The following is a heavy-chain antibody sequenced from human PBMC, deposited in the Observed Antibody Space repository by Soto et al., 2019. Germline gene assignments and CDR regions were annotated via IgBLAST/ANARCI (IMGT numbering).Heavy chain of an antibody. V-gene: IGHV1-8*01. J-gene: IGHJ3*02. Sequence: QVQMVQSGAEVKKPGASVKVSCRASGYSFTSYDVNWVRQATGQGLEWMGWMNPNSGNTAFAEKFQGRVTMTRDTPRSTAYMELSGLTSEDTAVYYCARYPYTSYCSDGSCSYDAFDIWGQGTAVTVSS. CDR2: MNPNSGNT. CDR3: ARYPYTSYCSDGSCSYDAFDI. D-gene: IGHD2-15*01. CDR1: GYSFTSYD.